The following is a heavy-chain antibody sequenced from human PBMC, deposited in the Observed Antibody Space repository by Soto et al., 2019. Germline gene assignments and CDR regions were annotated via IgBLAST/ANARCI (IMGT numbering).Heavy chain of an antibody. V-gene: IGHV4-59*01. J-gene: IGHJ4*02. CDR2: IYYRGST. CDR1: GESSSSSY. CDR3: ARVVTVTNLGVRSTLPSYYFDC. D-gene: IGHD4-17*01. Sequence: ASETLSLTCTVSGESSSSSYWGCIRQPPRKGLEWIGYIYYRGSTNYNPSLRSRVTMSVDTSKNQFSLNLNSVTAADTAVYYCARVVTVTNLGVRSTLPSYYFDCWGQGTQVTVSS.